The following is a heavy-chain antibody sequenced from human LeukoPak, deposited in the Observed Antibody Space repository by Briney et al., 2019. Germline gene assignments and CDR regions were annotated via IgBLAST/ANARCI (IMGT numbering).Heavy chain of an antibody. CDR3: ARESGRGYYYYYMDV. Sequence: SETLSLTCTVSGGSISSSSYYWGWIRQPPGKGLEWIGSIYYSGSTYYNPSLKSRVTISVDTSKNQFSLKLSSVTAADTAVYYCARESGRGYYYYYMDVWGKGTTVTVSS. CDR1: GGSISSSSYY. V-gene: IGHV4-39*02. J-gene: IGHJ6*03. CDR2: IYYSGST. D-gene: IGHD1-26*01.